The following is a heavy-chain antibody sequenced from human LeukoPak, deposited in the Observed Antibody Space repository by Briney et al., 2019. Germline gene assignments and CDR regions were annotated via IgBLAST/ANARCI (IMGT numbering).Heavy chain of an antibody. Sequence: GASVKVSCKASGYTFTSYAMNWVRQAPGQGLEWVGWINTNSGNPTYAQGLTGRFVFSLDTSVSTAYLQINSLKAEDTAVYYCARRGYSSDFGGFDYWGLGTLVTVSS. CDR1: GYTFTSYA. J-gene: IGHJ4*02. CDR2: INTNSGNP. CDR3: ARRGYSSDFGGFDY. V-gene: IGHV7-4-1*02. D-gene: IGHD5-18*01.